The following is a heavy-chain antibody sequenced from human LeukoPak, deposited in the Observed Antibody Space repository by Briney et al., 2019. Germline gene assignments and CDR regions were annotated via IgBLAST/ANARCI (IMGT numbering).Heavy chain of an antibody. V-gene: IGHV3-23*01. Sequence: GGSLRLSCAASGFTFSSYAMSWVRQAPGKGLEWVSAISGTGGSTYFADSVKGRFTISRDNSKNTLYLHMNSLRAEDTAVYYCAKADDVLIAVAGLFDYWGQGTLVTVSS. J-gene: IGHJ4*02. CDR1: GFTFSSYA. D-gene: IGHD6-19*01. CDR3: AKADDVLIAVAGLFDY. CDR2: ISGTGGST.